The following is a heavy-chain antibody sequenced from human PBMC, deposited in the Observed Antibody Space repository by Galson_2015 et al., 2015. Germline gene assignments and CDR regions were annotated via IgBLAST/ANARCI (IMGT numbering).Heavy chain of an antibody. J-gene: IGHJ4*02. V-gene: IGHV4-34*01. CDR1: GDSFSGSS. D-gene: IGHD5-18*01. Sequence: SETLSLTCGVFGDSFSGSSWNWIRQSPGKGLEWIGEVNQSGDTRYNPSLESRVAVSVDTSKNQFSLRLSSVTAADSGVYFCARTTSRGYAYGLRYGGQGTLVTVSS. CDR3: ARTTSRGYAYGLRY. CDR2: VNQSGDT.